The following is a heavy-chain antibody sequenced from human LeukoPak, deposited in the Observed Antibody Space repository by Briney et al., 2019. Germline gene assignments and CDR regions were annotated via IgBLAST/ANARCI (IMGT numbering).Heavy chain of an antibody. CDR2: LYSDGNT. CDR3: ARGVEPLAANTLAY. J-gene: IGHJ4*02. D-gene: IGHD1-14*01. Sequence: GGSLRLSCAASGFTVITNDMTWVRQAPGKGLEWVSVLYSDGNTKYADSVQGRFTISSDNPKNTLHLEMNSLSPDDTAVYYCARGVEPLAANTLAYWGQGTLVTVSS. V-gene: IGHV3-53*01. CDR1: GFTVITND.